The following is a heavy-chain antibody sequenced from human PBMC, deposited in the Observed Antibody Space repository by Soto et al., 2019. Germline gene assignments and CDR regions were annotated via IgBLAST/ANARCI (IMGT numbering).Heavy chain of an antibody. D-gene: IGHD1-26*01. CDR3: TRDVLGRGVDS. Sequence: QVQLVHSGAAVAQPGSSVKLSCKASGGPFSGCSIDWVRQAPVQGLEWMGSIIPVFGSTTYTRQFRDRLPLTADTSTSRVYMELSSLRSEDTAIYYCTRDVLGRGVDSWGQGSLLTVYS. J-gene: IGHJ4*02. V-gene: IGHV1-69*06. CDR1: GGPFSGCS. CDR2: IIPVFGST.